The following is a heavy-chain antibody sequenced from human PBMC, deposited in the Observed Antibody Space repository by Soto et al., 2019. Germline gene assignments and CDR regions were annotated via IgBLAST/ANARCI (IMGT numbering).Heavy chain of an antibody. D-gene: IGHD6-19*01. CDR1: GFTFSSFA. J-gene: IGHJ3*02. CDR3: AKKSGSSGRADAFDI. Sequence: QVQLVESGGGVVQPGRSLRLSCAASGFTFSSFAMHWVRQAPGKGLEWVAVTSSDGSNKYYADSVKGRFTISRDNSKNMLYLQMNSLRADDTAVYYCAKKSGSSGRADAFDIWGQGTMVTVSA. CDR2: TSSDGSNK. V-gene: IGHV3-30-3*02.